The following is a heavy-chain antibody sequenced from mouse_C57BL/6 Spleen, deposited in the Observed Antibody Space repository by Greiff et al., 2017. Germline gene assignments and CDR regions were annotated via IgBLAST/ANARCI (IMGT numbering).Heavy chain of an antibody. CDR2: IWTGGGT. J-gene: IGHJ1*03. Sequence: VQLVESGPGLVAPSQSLSITCTVSGFSLTSYAISWVRQPPGKGLEWLGVIWTGGGTNYNSALKSRLSISKDNSKSQVFLKMNSLQTDDTARYYCAGGYYDYGDWYFDVWGTGTTVTVSS. CDR1: GFSLTSYA. D-gene: IGHD2-4*01. V-gene: IGHV2-9-1*01. CDR3: AGGYYDYGDWYFDV.